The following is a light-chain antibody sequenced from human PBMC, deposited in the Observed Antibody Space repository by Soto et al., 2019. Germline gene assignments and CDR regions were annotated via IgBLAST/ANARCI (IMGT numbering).Light chain of an antibody. V-gene: IGKV3-11*01. CDR1: QSVNSY. CDR3: QQRSNWPPLT. J-gene: IGKJ4*01. CDR2: DAS. Sequence: EIVLTQSPATLSLSPGERATLSCRASQSVNSYLAWHQQKPGQAPRLLIYDASNRATGIPARFSGSGSGTDFTLTISSLEPEDFAVYYCQQRSNWPPLTFGGGTKVEIK.